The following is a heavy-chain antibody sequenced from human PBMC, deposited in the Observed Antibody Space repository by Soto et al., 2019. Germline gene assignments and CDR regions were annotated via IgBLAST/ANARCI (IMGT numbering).Heavy chain of an antibody. CDR2: IYYSGST. CDR1: GGSVRSYF. CDR3: ARGETYYDFWSGYFIDY. D-gene: IGHD3-3*01. Sequence: SETLSLTCTVSGGSVRSYFWSWIRQPPGKGLEWIAYIYYSGSTTYDPSLKSRLTASVDTSKNQFSLKLSSVTAADTAVYYCARGETYYDFWSGYFIDYWGQGTLVTVSS. J-gene: IGHJ4*02. V-gene: IGHV4-59*02.